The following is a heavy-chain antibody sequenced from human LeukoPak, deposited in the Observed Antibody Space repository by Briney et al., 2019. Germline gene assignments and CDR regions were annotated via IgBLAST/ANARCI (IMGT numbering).Heavy chain of an antibody. CDR2: ISTYDFDT. Sequence: ASVKVSCKASGFTFNDCGVSWVRRASRQGLEWMGWISTYDFDTKYAQKFQGRVTMTTDTSTSTAYMDLRSLRSDDTAVYYCARGVTARDSYDIWGQGTMLIVSS. CDR1: GFTFNDCG. V-gene: IGHV1-18*01. D-gene: IGHD2-21*02. J-gene: IGHJ3*02. CDR3: ARGVTARDSYDI.